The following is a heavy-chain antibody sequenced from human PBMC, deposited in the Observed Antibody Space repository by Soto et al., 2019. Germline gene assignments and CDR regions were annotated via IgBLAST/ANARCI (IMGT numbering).Heavy chain of an antibody. D-gene: IGHD1-26*01. J-gene: IGHJ4*02. CDR1: GFTLSSHA. CDR3: ARDDEGGRDRDLGY. CDR2: ILSDGSNK. V-gene: IGHV3-30-3*01. Sequence: QVQLVESGGGVVQPGRSLRLSCAVSGFTLSSHAMHWVRQAPGKGLEWVALILSDGSNKYYADSVKGRFTTSRDNSKNTMYLQMNSLSVEDTAVYYWARDDEGGRDRDLGYWGQGALVTVSS.